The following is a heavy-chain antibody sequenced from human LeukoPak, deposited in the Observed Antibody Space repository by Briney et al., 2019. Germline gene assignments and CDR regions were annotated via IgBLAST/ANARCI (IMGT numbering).Heavy chain of an antibody. D-gene: IGHD6-13*01. CDR1: GGSISSSNW. J-gene: IGHJ4*02. CDR2: IYHSGST. CDR3: ARERAAAGTRSFDY. Sequence: PSETLSLTCAVSGGSISSSNWWSWVRQPPGKGLEWIGEIYHSGSTNYNPSLKSRVTISVDKSKNQFSLKLSSVTAADTAVYYCARERAAAGTRSFDYWGQGTLVTVSS. V-gene: IGHV4-4*02.